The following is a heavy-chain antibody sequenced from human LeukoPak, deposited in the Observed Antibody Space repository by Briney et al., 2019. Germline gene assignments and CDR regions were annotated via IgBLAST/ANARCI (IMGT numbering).Heavy chain of an antibody. D-gene: IGHD4-17*01. Sequence: ASVKVSCKASGGTFSSYAISWVRQAPGQGLEWMGRIIPILGIANYAQKFQGRVTITADKSTSTAYMELSSLRSEDTAVYYCATVRHDYGDYGMEFDYWGQGTLVTVSS. V-gene: IGHV1-69*04. CDR1: GGTFSSYA. CDR2: IIPILGIA. J-gene: IGHJ4*02. CDR3: ATVRHDYGDYGMEFDY.